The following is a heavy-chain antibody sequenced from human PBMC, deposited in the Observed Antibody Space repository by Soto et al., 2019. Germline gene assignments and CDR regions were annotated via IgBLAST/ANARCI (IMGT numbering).Heavy chain of an antibody. CDR3: AKAGYDYYDSSGPGGRDAFDI. CDR2: ISGSGGST. J-gene: IGHJ3*02. Sequence: GGSLRLSCAASGFTFSSYAMSWVRQAPGKGLEWVSAISGSGGSTYYADSVKVRFTISRDNSKNTLYLQMNSLRAEDTAVYYCAKAGYDYYDSSGPGGRDAFDIWGQGTMVTVSS. V-gene: IGHV3-23*01. CDR1: GFTFSSYA. D-gene: IGHD3-22*01.